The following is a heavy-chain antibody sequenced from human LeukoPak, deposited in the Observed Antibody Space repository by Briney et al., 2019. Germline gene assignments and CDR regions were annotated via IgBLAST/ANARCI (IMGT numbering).Heavy chain of an antibody. D-gene: IGHD6-13*01. CDR2: IYWNDDK. CDR1: GFSLSTSGVG. J-gene: IGHJ6*02. Sequence: ESGPTLVKPTQTLTLTCTFSGFSLSTSGVGVGWIRQPPGKALECLALIYWNDDKRYSPSLKNRLTITKDTSKNQVVLTMTNMDPVDTATYYCVRRKAYSSSWPSYYYYGMDVWGQGTTVTVSS. CDR3: VRRKAYSSSWPSYYYYGMDV. V-gene: IGHV2-5*01.